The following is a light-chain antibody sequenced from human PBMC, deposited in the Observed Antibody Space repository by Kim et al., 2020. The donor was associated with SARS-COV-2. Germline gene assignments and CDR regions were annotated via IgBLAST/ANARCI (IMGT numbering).Light chain of an antibody. J-gene: IGLJ3*02. V-gene: IGLV2-11*01. CDR1: SIDVGGYNY. CDR3: CSYAGSYTLV. Sequence: GQSVTISCTGTSIDVGGYNYVSWYQQHPGKAPKFMIYDVSKRPSGVPDRFSGSKSGNTASLTISGLQAGDEADYYCCSYAGSYTLVFGGGTQLTVL. CDR2: DVS.